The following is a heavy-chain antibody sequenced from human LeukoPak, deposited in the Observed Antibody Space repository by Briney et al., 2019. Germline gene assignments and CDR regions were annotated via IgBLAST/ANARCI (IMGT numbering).Heavy chain of an antibody. D-gene: IGHD5-18*01. J-gene: IGHJ3*02. Sequence: PSETLSLTCIVSGGSISSTSYSWGWIRQPPGKELEWLGSISYSGSTYYNPSLKSRVTISVDTSKNHFSLKLSSVTAADTAVYYCARSGRGYSYGSAGHDAFDIWGQGTMVTVSS. CDR1: GGSISSTSYS. V-gene: IGHV4-39*07. CDR2: ISYSGST. CDR3: ARSGRGYSYGSAGHDAFDI.